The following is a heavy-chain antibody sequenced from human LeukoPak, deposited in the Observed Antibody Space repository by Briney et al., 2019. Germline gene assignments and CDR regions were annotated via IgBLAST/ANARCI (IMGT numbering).Heavy chain of an antibody. Sequence: SETLSLTCTVSGGSISSGDYYWSWIRQPPGKGLEWNGYIYYSGSTYYNPSLKSRVTISVHTSKNQFSLKLSSVTAADTVVYYCAREIGYYDSSGSDVGRYWGQGTLVTVSS. CDR1: GGSISSGDYY. CDR2: IYYSGST. D-gene: IGHD3-22*01. CDR3: AREIGYYDSSGSDVGRY. J-gene: IGHJ4*02. V-gene: IGHV4-30-4*08.